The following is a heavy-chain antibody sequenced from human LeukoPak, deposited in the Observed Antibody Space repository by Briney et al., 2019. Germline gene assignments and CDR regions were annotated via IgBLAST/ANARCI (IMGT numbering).Heavy chain of an antibody. Sequence: KPSETLSLTCTVSGGSINSGSYYWSWIRQPAGKGLEWIGRIYKTGSTNHNPSLKSRATISVDTSKNQFSLKLNSVTAADTAVYYCAREREGPYGYLDYWGQGTLVTVSS. J-gene: IGHJ4*02. CDR3: AREREGPYGYLDY. D-gene: IGHD4-17*01. CDR2: IYKTGST. CDR1: GGSINSGSYY. V-gene: IGHV4-61*02.